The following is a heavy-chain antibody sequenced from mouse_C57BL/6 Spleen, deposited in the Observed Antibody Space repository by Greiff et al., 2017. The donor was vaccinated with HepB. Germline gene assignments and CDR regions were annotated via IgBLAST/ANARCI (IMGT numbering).Heavy chain of an antibody. Sequence: EVQLVESGGGLVKPGGSLKLSCAASGFTFSDYGMHWVRQAPEKGLEWVAYISSGSSTIYYADTVKGRFTISRDNAKNPLFLQMTSLRSEDTAMYYCAKNWDGFYAMDYWGQGTSVTVSS. CDR2: ISSGSSTI. D-gene: IGHD4-1*01. V-gene: IGHV5-17*01. CDR1: GFTFSDYG. J-gene: IGHJ4*01. CDR3: AKNWDGFYAMDY.